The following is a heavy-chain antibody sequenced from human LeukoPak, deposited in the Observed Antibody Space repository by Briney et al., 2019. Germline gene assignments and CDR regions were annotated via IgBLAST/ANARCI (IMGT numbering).Heavy chain of an antibody. V-gene: IGHV1-69*05. J-gene: IGHJ4*02. Sequence: GSSVKVSCKASGGTFSSYAISWVRQAPGQGLEWMGRIIPIFGTANYAQKFQGRVTITTDESTSTAYMELSSLRSEDTAVYYCARGPYYYDSSGYQDYWGQGTLVTVSS. CDR3: ARGPYYYDSSGYQDY. D-gene: IGHD3-22*01. CDR2: IIPIFGTA. CDR1: GGTFSSYA.